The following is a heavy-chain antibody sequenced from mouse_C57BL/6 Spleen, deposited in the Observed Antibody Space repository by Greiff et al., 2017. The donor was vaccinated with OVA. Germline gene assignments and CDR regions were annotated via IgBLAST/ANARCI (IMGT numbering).Heavy chain of an antibody. CDR3: ARDSYGSSFYDFDY. V-gene: IGHV2-9-1*01. CDR2: LWPGGGT. J-gene: IGHJ2*01. Sequence: QVQLKQSGPGLVAPSQSLSITCTVSGFTLTSYAISWVRQPPGKGLEWLGVLWPGGGTTYNSALKSRLSISKDNSKSQVFLKMHSLQTDDTARDYCARDSYGSSFYDFDYWGQGTTLTVSS. D-gene: IGHD1-1*01. CDR1: GFTLTSYA.